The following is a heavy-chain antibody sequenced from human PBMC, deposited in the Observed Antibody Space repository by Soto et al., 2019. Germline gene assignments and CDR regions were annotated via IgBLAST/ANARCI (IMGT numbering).Heavy chain of an antibody. Sequence: SETLSLTYTVSGGSMRRSSYYWGWVRQTPGKGLGWIASIFDSGMTDYRHSVKVRVAVALDRSQHQFSLTLHSMTAADTALYYCATYSYLLDPSGYHDFWGQGPQVTVSS. D-gene: IGHD3-22*01. J-gene: IGHJ4*02. CDR1: GGSMRRSSYY. V-gene: IGHV4-39*01. CDR2: IFDSGMT. CDR3: ATYSYLLDPSGYHDF.